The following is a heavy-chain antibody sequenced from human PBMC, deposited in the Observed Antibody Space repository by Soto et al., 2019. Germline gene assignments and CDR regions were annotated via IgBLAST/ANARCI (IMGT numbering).Heavy chain of an antibody. CDR2: IKQDGSEK. D-gene: IGHD4-17*01. V-gene: IGHV3-7*03. CDR3: ARVRGDYRTGYYFDY. J-gene: IGHJ4*02. Sequence: GGSLRLSCAASGFTFSSYWMSWVRQAPGKGLEWVANIKQDGSEKYYVDSVKGRFTISRDNAKNSLYLQMNSLRAEDTAVYYCARVRGDYRTGYYFDYWGQGTLVTVSS. CDR1: GFTFSSYW.